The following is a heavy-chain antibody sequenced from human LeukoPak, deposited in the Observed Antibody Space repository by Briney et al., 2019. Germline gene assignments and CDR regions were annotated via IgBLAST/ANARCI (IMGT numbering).Heavy chain of an antibody. J-gene: IGHJ5*02. CDR1: GGSISSSNW. V-gene: IGHV4-4*02. D-gene: IGHD3-22*01. CDR2: IYHSGST. CDR3: ARTYYYDSSGYYYNNWFDP. Sequence: SGTLSLTCAVSGGSISSSNWWSWVRQPPGKGLEWIGEIYHSGSTNYNPSLKSRVTISVDKSKNQFSLKLSSVTAADTAVYYCARTYYYDSSGYYYNNWFDPWSQGTLVTVSS.